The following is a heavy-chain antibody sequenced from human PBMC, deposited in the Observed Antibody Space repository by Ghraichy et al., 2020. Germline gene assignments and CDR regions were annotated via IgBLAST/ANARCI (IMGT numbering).Heavy chain of an antibody. CDR2: IYTSGST. Sequence: SQTLSLTCTVSGGSISSYYWSWIRQPAGKGLEWIGRIYTSGSTNYNPSLKGRVTMSVDTSKNQFSLKLSSVTAADTAVYYCARPYSSSWYWYFDLWGRGTLVTVSS. CDR1: GGSISSYY. CDR3: ARPYSSSWYWYFDL. V-gene: IGHV4-4*07. D-gene: IGHD6-13*01. J-gene: IGHJ2*01.